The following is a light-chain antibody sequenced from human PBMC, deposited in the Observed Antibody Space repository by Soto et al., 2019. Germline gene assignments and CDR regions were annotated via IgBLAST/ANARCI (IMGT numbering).Light chain of an antibody. CDR1: SSNIGAGYD. J-gene: IGLJ1*01. CDR2: GAS. Sequence: QPVLTQPPSVSGAPGQRVTISCTGSSSNIGAGYDVHWYQQLPGTAPKLLIYGASNRPSGVPDRFSGSKSGTSASLAITGLQAEDEADYYCQSYDSSLTVYVFGTGTKLTVL. V-gene: IGLV1-40*01. CDR3: QSYDSSLTVYV.